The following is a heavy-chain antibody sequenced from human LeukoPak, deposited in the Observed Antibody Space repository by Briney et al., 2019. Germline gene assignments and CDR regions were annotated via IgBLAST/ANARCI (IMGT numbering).Heavy chain of an antibody. CDR3: ARDGYSGSDAL. D-gene: IGHD5-12*01. CDR1: AYSISSGYF. J-gene: IGHJ4*02. Sequence: SETLPLTCTVSAYSISSGYFWGWIRQPPGKGLEWIGYIYYSGSTNYNPSLKSRVTISVDTSKNQFSLKLSSVTAADTAIYYCARDGYSGSDALWGQGTLVTVSS. V-gene: IGHV4-61*01. CDR2: IYYSGST.